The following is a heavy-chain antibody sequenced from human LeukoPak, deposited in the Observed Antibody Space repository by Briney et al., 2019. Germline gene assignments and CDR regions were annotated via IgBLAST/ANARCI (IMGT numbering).Heavy chain of an antibody. CDR1: GFTVSSNY. V-gene: IGHV3-53*01. Sequence: QSGGSLRLSCAASGFTVSSNYMSWVRQAPGKGLEWVSVIYSGGSTYYADSVKGRFTISRDNSKNTLYLQMNSLRAEDTAVYYCTTDNTSPSYMDLDFDYWGQGTLVTVSS. CDR2: IYSGGST. J-gene: IGHJ4*02. CDR3: TTDNTSPSYMDLDFDY. D-gene: IGHD1-26*01.